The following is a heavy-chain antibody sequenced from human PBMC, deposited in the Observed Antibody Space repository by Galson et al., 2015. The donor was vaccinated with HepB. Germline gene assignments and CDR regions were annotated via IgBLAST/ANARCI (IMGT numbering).Heavy chain of an antibody. CDR3: AREGSWYTSYYYYGMDV. Sequence: SCKASGYTFTSYAMNWVRQAPGQGLEWMGWINTNTGNPTYAQGFTGRFVFTLDTSVSTAYLQISSLKAEDTAVYYCAREGSWYTSYYYYGMDVWGQGTTVTVSS. D-gene: IGHD6-13*01. CDR1: GYTFTSYA. CDR2: INTNTGNP. J-gene: IGHJ6*02. V-gene: IGHV7-4-1*02.